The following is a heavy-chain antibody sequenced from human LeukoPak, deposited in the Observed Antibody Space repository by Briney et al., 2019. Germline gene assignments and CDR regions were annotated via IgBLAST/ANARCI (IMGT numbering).Heavy chain of an antibody. CDR1: GGSISGDY. Sequence: PSETLSLTCTVSGGSISGDYWSWIRQPPGRGLEWIGYIYYSGSTNYNPSLKSRVTISVDTSKNQFSLKLSSVTAADTAVYYCARDIAAAGASDYWGQGTLVTVSS. CDR2: IYYSGST. CDR3: ARDIAAAGASDY. D-gene: IGHD6-13*01. J-gene: IGHJ4*02. V-gene: IGHV4-59*01.